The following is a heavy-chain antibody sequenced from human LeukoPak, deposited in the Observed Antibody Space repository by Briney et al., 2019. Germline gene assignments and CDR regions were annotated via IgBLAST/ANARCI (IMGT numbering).Heavy chain of an antibody. D-gene: IGHD1-26*01. V-gene: IGHV4-59*02. CDR3: ARRSGSPGGDFDI. Sequence: PSETLSLTCTVSGGSVSNYSWSWIRQAPGKGREWSGYFHYSGTTNYNPSLKSRVITSVDTSKNQFSLKLISVTAADAAVYYCARRSGSPGGDFDIWGQGTMVTVSP. CDR1: GGSVSNYS. CDR2: FHYSGTT. J-gene: IGHJ3*02.